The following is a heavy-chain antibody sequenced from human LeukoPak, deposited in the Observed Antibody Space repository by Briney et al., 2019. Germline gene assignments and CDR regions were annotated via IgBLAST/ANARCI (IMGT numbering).Heavy chain of an antibody. D-gene: IGHD3-22*01. J-gene: IGHJ3*02. CDR2: ISYSGST. CDR3: ARGPYSYDSSGAFDI. Sequence: SETLSLTCTVSGGSISSYYWSWIRQSPGKGLEWIGYISYSGSTNYNPSLKSRVTISVDTSKNQFSLNLSSVTAADTAVYFCARGPYSYDSSGAFDIWGQGTMVTVSS. V-gene: IGHV4-59*08. CDR1: GGSISSYY.